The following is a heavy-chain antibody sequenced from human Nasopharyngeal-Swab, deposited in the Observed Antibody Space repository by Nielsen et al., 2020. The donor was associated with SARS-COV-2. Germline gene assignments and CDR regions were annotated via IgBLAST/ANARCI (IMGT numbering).Heavy chain of an antibody. D-gene: IGHD6-19*01. CDR1: GFAFSDYW. Sequence: GESLKISCAASGFAFSDYWMSWVRQAPGKGLEWVADIKHDGSSKNYVDSVKGRFTISRDNANNALYLQMNSLRADDTAVYYCARASRGWSWGQGTPVTVSS. V-gene: IGHV3-7*01. CDR3: ARASRGWS. CDR2: IKHDGSSK. J-gene: IGHJ5*02.